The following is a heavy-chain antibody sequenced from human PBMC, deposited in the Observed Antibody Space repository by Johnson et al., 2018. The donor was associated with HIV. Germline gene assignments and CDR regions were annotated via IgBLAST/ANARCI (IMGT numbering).Heavy chain of an antibody. D-gene: IGHD3-22*01. Sequence: QVQLVESGGGLVKPGRSLRLSCAASGFTFSSYAMHWVRQAPGKGLEWVAVISYDGSNKYYADSVKGRFTISRDNAKNSLYLQMDSLRAGDTAVYYCARGLSSGYSGYAFDMWGQGTMVTVSS. CDR3: ARGLSSGYSGYAFDM. CDR1: GFTFSSYA. CDR2: ISYDGSNK. J-gene: IGHJ3*02. V-gene: IGHV3-30*04.